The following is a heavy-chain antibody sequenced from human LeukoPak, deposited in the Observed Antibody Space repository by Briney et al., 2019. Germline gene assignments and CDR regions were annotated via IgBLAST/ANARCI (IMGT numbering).Heavy chain of an antibody. CDR1: GYAFTSYH. CDR3: AKDRSSSWCTDY. D-gene: IGHD6-13*01. Sequence: ASVKVSCKASGYAFTSYHIHWVRQAPGQGLEWMGIIHPNGGGTRYAQKFQGRVTLTRDTSTTTVYMELNSLKSEDTALYYRAKDRSSSWCTDYWGQGTLVTVSS. J-gene: IGHJ4*02. V-gene: IGHV1-46*01. CDR2: IHPNGGGT.